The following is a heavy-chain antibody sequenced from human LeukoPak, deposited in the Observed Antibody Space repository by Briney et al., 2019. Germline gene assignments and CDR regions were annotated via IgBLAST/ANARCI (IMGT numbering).Heavy chain of an antibody. CDR1: GFTVSSNY. V-gene: IGHV3-53*04. Sequence: AGSLRLSCAASGFTVSSNYMSWVRQAPGKGLEWVSVIYSGGSTYYADSVKGRFTISRHNSKNTLYLQMNSLRAEDTAVYYCARWGYYDSSGYLRGFDAFDIWGQGTMVTVSS. D-gene: IGHD3-22*01. CDR2: IYSGGST. J-gene: IGHJ3*02. CDR3: ARWGYYDSSGYLRGFDAFDI.